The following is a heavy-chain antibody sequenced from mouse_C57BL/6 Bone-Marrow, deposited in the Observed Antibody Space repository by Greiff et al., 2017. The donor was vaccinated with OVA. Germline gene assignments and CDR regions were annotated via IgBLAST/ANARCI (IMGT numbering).Heavy chain of an antibody. CDR2: IYPRSGNT. D-gene: IGHD1-1*01. J-gene: IGHJ4*01. CDR3: ARRDYGSSFYYAMDY. Sequence: QVQLQQSGAELARPGASVKLSCKASGYTFTSYGISWVKQSTGQGLEWIGEIYPRSGNTSYNEKVKGKATLTADKTSSTAYMELRSLTSEDSAVYFCARRDYGSSFYYAMDYWGQGTSVTVSS. V-gene: IGHV1-81*01. CDR1: GYTFTSYG.